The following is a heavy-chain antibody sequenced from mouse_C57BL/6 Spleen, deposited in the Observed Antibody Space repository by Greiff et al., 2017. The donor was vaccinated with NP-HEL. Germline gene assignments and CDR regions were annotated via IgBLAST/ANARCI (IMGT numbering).Heavy chain of an antibody. V-gene: IGHV1-42*01. CDR3: ARMRELYYLYY. J-gene: IGHJ2*01. Sequence: EVQLQQSGPELVKPGASVKISCKASGYSFTGYYMNWVKQSPEKSLEWIGEINPSTGGTNYTQKFKAKATLTVDKSSSTAYMQRKSLTTEASAVYYCARMRELYYLYYWGQGTTLTVSS. CDR2: INPSTGGT. CDR1: GYSFTGYY.